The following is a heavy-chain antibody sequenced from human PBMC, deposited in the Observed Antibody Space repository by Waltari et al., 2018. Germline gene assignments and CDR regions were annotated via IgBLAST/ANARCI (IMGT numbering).Heavy chain of an antibody. CDR1: GGSISSGDTY. J-gene: IGHJ4*02. V-gene: IGHV4-39*07. CDR2: IYYSGTT. CDR3: ARGQGY. Sequence: QLQLKESGPGLLRPSETLSLNCSVSGGSISSGDTYWGWIRQSPGKGLEWIGSIYYSGTTYYNPSFKSRATISADPSKNLFSLTLDSVTATDTAVYYCARGQGYWGQGTLVTVSS.